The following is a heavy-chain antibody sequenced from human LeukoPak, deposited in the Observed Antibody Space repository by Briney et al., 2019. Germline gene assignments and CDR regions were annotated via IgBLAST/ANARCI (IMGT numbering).Heavy chain of an antibody. D-gene: IGHD3-16*01. CDR2: IIPIFGTA. CDR3: TTRSCGAGACSSSFYYYYGLHF. V-gene: IGHV1-69*01. J-gene: IGHJ6*02. Sequence: SVKVSCKASGDSIIKFAVSWVRQAPGQGLQWMGGIIPIFGTADYAQKFQGRVTITADEATSTTYMELSSLKSEDTAIYYCTTRSCGAGACSSSFYYYYGLHFWGQGTTVSVSS. CDR1: GDSIIKFA.